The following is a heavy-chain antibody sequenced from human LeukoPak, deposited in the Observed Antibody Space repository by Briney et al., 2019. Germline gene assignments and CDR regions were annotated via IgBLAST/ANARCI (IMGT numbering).Heavy chain of an antibody. CDR1: GASISFYY. CDR2: IYYSGST. D-gene: IGHD7-27*01. J-gene: IGHJ4*02. CDR3: ARNNWGQRNFDY. Sequence: SETLSLTCTVSGASISFYYWSWIRQPPGKGLEWIGYIYYSGSTNYNPFLKSRVTISLATSKNQFSLKLSSVAAADTAVYYCARNNWGQRNFDYWGQGTLVTVSS. V-gene: IGHV4-59*01.